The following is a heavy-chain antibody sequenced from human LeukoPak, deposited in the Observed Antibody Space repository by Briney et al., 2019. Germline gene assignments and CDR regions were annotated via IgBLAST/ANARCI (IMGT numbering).Heavy chain of an antibody. J-gene: IGHJ4*02. CDR3: AKVPKGGYFDY. D-gene: IGHD2-2*01. CDR2: ISGSGGST. Sequence: PGGSLRLSCAASGFTFNYYAMSWVRQAPGKGLEWVSGISGSGGSTYYAESVKGRFTISRDNSKNTLYLQKNSLRGEDTAVYYCAKVPKGGYFDYWGQGTLVSVSS. CDR1: GFTFNYYA. V-gene: IGHV3-23*01.